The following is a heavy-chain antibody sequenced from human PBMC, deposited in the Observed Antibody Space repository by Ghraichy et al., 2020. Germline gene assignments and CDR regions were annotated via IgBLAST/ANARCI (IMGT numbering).Heavy chain of an antibody. CDR2: IKQDGSEK. CDR1: GFTFSSYW. CDR3: ARGGEITMVRGVQGY. D-gene: IGHD3-10*01. V-gene: IGHV3-7*01. Sequence: LTCAASGFTFSSYWMSWVRQAPGKGREWLANIKQDGSEKYYVDSVKGRFTISRDNAKNSLYLQMNSLRAEDTAVYYCARGGEITMVRGVQGYWGQGTLVTVSS. J-gene: IGHJ4*02.